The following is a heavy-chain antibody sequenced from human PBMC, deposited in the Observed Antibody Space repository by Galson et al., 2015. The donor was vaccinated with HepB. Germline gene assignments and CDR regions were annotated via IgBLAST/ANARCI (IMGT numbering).Heavy chain of an antibody. D-gene: IGHD5-12*01. CDR3: ARDDGERGYSGEDYYYYGMDV. CDR1: GGTFSSYA. Sequence: SVKVSCKASGGTFSSYAISWVRQAPGQGLEWMGGIIPIFGTANYAQKFQGRVTITADKSTSTAYMELSSLRSEDTAVYYCARDDGERGYSGEDYYYYGMDVWGQGTTVAVSS. CDR2: IIPIFGTA. J-gene: IGHJ6*02. V-gene: IGHV1-69*06.